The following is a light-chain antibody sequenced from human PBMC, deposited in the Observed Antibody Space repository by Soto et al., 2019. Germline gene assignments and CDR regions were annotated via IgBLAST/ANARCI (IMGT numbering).Light chain of an antibody. J-gene: IGLJ1*01. CDR1: SXXXGGYNY. CDR2: EVX. Sequence: QSALTQPPSASGSPGQSVTISCXGTSXXXGGYNYVSWYQQHPGKAPKLXIYEVXXXPXXVPDRXSGSKSGNTASLTVSGLQAEDEADYYCSSYAGSNNFYVFGTGTKVTVL. CDR3: SSYAGSNNFYV. V-gene: IGLV2-8*01.